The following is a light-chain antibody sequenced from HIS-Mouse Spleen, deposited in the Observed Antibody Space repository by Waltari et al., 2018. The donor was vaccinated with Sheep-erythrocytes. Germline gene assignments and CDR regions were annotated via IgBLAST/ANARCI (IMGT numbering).Light chain of an antibody. CDR2: YDD. Sequence: ELTQPPSVSEAPTQRVTISCSGSSSNIGNNAVNWYQQLPGKAPKLLIYYDDLLPSGVSDRFSGSKSGTSASLAISGLQSEDEADYYCAAWDDSLNGPVFGGGTKLTVL. CDR3: AAWDDSLNGPV. CDR1: SSNIGNNA. J-gene: IGLJ3*02. V-gene: IGLV1-36*01.